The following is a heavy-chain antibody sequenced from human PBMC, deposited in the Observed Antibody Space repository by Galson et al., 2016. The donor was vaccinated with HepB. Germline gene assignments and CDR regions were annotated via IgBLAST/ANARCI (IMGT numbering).Heavy chain of an antibody. D-gene: IGHD3-9*01. J-gene: IGHJ4*03. CDR3: TVCGLTGDLDY. CDR2: SKSKTDGGAI. Sequence: SLRLSCAASGFSFSTAWMTWVRQAPGKGLEWIGRSKSKTDGGAIDCAAPVRGRFTISRDDSRDTLFLQMNSLKFEDTAVYYRTVCGLTGDLDYWGRGTRVAVSS. V-gene: IGHV3-15*01. CDR1: GFSFSTAW.